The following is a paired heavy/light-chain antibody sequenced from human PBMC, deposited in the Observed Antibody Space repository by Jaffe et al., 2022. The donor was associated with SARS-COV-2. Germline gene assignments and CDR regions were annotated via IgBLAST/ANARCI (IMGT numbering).Heavy chain of an antibody. J-gene: IGHJ3*02. CDR3: ARQGPIVGATGGSDAFDI. V-gene: IGHV3-21*01. D-gene: IGHD1-26*01. CDR1: GFTFSSYS. Sequence: EVQLVESGGGLVKPGGSLRLSCAASGFTFSSYSMNWVRQAPGKGLEWVSSISSSSSYIYYADSVKGRFTISRDNAKNSLYLQMNSLRAEDTAVYYCARQGPIVGATGGSDAFDIWGQGTMVTVSS. CDR2: ISSSSSYI.
Light chain of an antibody. CDR3: QVWDSSSDQ. V-gene: IGLV3-21*02. Sequence: SYVLTQPPSVSVAPGQTARITCGGNNIGSKSVHWYQQKPGQAPVLVVYDDSDRPSGIPERFSGSNSGNTATLTISRVEAGDEADYYCQVWDSSSDQFGGGTKLTVL. J-gene: IGLJ2*01. CDR2: DDS. CDR1: NIGSKS.